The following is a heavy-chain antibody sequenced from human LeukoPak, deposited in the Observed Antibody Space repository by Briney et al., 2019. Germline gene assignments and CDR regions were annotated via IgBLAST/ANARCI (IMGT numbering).Heavy chain of an antibody. V-gene: IGHV4-4*07. Sequence: PSETLSLTCTVSGGSISSYYWSWIRQPAGKGLEWIGRIYTSGSTNYNPSLKSRVTMSVDTSKNQFSLKLSSVAAADTVVYYCARGRYYDFWSGDQHDAFDIWGQGTMVTVSS. CDR1: GGSISSYY. CDR3: ARGRYYDFWSGDQHDAFDI. D-gene: IGHD3-3*01. J-gene: IGHJ3*02. CDR2: IYTSGST.